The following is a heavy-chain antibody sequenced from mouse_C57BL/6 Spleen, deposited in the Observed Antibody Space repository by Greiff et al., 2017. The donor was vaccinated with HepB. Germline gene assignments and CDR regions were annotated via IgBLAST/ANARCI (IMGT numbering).Heavy chain of an antibody. V-gene: IGHV1-78*01. CDR1: GYPSSNYT. CDR2: IYPRDGST. Sequence: VQLQQADAELVKPGSSVKISGKVSGYPSSNYTTDVMKQRPEQGLEWIGYIYPRDGSTKYNEKFKGKATLTADKSSSTAYMQLNSLTSEDSAVYFCARGADLFAYWGQGTLVTVSA. CDR3: ARGADLFAY. J-gene: IGHJ3*01.